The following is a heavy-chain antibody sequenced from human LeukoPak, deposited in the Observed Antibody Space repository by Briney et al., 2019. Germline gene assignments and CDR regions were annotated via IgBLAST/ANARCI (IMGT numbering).Heavy chain of an antibody. CDR1: GGSISSSSYY. V-gene: IGHV4-39*01. CDR2: IYYSGST. CDR3: ARRNGYYYYNPKFDY. Sequence: PSETLSLTCTVSGGSISSSSYYWGWIRQPPGKGLEWIGSIYYSGSTYYNPSLKSRVTISVDTSKNQFSLKLSSVTAADTAVYYCARRNGYYYYNPKFDYWGQGTLVTVSS. D-gene: IGHD3-22*01. J-gene: IGHJ4*02.